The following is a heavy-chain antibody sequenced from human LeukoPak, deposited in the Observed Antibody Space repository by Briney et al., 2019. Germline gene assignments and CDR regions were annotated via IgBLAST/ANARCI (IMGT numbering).Heavy chain of an antibody. CDR2: IYYSGST. V-gene: IGHV4-39*01. D-gene: IGHD3-10*01. CDR3: ARHSLIWYPRSHWFDP. J-gene: IGHJ5*02. CDR1: GGSISSSSYY. Sequence: SETLSLTCTVSGGSISSSSYYWGWIRQPPGKGLEWIGSIYYSGSTYYNPSLKSRVTISIDTSRNHFSLKMTSVTAADTAVYYCARHSLIWYPRSHWFDPWGQGTLVTVSS.